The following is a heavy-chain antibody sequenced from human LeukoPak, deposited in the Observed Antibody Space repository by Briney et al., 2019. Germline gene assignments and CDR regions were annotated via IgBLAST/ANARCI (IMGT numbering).Heavy chain of an antibody. CDR1: GFTFSDTW. CDR3: AKDGTSGWYPNYLDY. D-gene: IGHD6-19*01. CDR2: IRSDGSDT. V-gene: IGHV3-74*01. J-gene: IGHJ4*02. Sequence: GGSLRLSCAASGFTFSDTWMHWVRQAPGEGLVWVSRIRSDGSDTRYAESVKGRFTISRDNAKNTLYLQMNSLRAEDTAVYYCAKDGTSGWYPNYLDYWGQGTLVTVSS.